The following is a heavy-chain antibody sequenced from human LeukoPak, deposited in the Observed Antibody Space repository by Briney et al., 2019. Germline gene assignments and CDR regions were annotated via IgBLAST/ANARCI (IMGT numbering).Heavy chain of an antibody. Sequence: ASVKVSCKASGYTFTSYDINRVRQATGQGLEWMGWMNPNSGNTGYAQKFQGRVTMTRNTSISTAYMELSSLRSEDTAVYYCARGLRAAAMGYYYYYMDVWGKGTTVTVSS. J-gene: IGHJ6*03. CDR1: GYTFTSYD. CDR3: ARGLRAAAMGYYYYYMDV. D-gene: IGHD6-13*01. V-gene: IGHV1-8*01. CDR2: MNPNSGNT.